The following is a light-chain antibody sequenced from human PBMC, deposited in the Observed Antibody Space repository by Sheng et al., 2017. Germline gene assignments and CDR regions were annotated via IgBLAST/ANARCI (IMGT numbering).Light chain of an antibody. V-gene: IGKV3D-20*02. Sequence: EIVLTQSPGTLSLSPGERATLSCRASQSIVSNYLAWFQQKPGQAPRLLMYGVSSRATGIPDRFSGSGFGTDFTLTISSLEPEDSAIYYCQQRSNWPLTFGGGTKVEIK. CDR2: GVS. CDR1: QSIVSNY. J-gene: IGKJ4*01. CDR3: QQRSNWPLT.